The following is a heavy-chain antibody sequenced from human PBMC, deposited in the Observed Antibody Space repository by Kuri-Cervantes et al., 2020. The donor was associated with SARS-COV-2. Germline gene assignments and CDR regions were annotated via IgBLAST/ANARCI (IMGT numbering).Heavy chain of an antibody. CDR3: AKTMLTDYYDSSGYYHQSPDY. J-gene: IGHJ4*02. D-gene: IGHD3-22*01. CDR2: ISGSGGSP. Sequence: GESLKISCAASGFNFSSYAMSWVRQAPGKGLEWVSAISGSGGSPYYADSVKGRFTISRDNSNTTLHLQMNILRAEDTAVYYCAKTMLTDYYDSSGYYHQSPDYWGQGTLVTVSS. V-gene: IGHV3-23*01. CDR1: GFNFSSYA.